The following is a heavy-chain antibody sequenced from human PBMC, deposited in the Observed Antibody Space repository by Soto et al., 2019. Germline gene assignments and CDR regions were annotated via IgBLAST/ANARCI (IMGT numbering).Heavy chain of an antibody. CDR3: ASSYYDSSGSALRD. J-gene: IGHJ1*01. V-gene: IGHV4-39*07. CDR2: IYYSGST. CDR1: GGSISSSSYY. D-gene: IGHD3-22*01. Sequence: PSETLSLTCTVSGGSISSSSYYWGWIRQPPGKGLEWIGSIYYSGSTNYNPSLKSRVTISVDTSKNQFSLKLSSVTAADTAVYYCASSYYDSSGSALRDWGQGTLVTVSS.